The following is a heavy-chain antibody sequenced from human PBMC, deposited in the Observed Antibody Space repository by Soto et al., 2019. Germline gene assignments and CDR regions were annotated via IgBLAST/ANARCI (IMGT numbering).Heavy chain of an antibody. Sequence: EVQLVESGGGLVQPGGSLRLSCAASGFSFSSYWMSWVRQVSGKGLEWVANIKRDGSEKYYVDSVKGRFTISRDNTKNSLYRQMDGLRVEDTAVYYCSRDRQKWPTSPLDYWGPGTLVTVSS. CDR3: SRDRQKWPTSPLDY. V-gene: IGHV3-7*01. J-gene: IGHJ4*02. CDR1: GFSFSSYW. D-gene: IGHD5-12*01. CDR2: IKRDGSEK.